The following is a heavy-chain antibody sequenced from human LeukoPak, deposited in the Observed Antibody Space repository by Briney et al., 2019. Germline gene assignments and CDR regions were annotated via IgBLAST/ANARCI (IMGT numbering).Heavy chain of an antibody. D-gene: IGHD4-11*01. CDR2: INPNSGES. V-gene: IGHV1-2*02. J-gene: IGHJ4*02. CDR3: ARDRDYSNTERGFDY. CDR1: GYTFTDYY. Sequence: ASVKVSCKTSGYTFTDYYIHWVRQAPGQGLEWMGWINPNSGESNTAQKFQGRVTMTGDTSISTAYMELRRVTSDDTAVYYCARDRDYSNTERGFDYWGQGTLVTVSS.